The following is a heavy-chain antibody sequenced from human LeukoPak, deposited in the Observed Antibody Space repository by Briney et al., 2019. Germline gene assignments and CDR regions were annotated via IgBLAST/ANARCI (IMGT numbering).Heavy chain of an antibody. CDR1: GGSISSYY. V-gene: IGHV4-4*07. J-gene: IGHJ4*02. CDR3: ARGRRDGYNLEYFDK. CDR2: IHTSGST. D-gene: IGHD5-24*01. Sequence: SETLSLTCTVSGGSISSYYWNWIRQPAGKGLEWIGRIHTSGSTNYNPSLKSRVTMSVDTSKNKFSLKLSSVTAADTAVYYCARGRRDGYNLEYFDKWGQGTLVTVSS.